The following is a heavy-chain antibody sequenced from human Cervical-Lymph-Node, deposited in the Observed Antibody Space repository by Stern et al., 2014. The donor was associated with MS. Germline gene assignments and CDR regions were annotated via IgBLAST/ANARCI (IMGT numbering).Heavy chain of an antibody. CDR2: IVPIFERT. CDR1: GATFSTNA. V-gene: IGHV1-69*01. Sequence: VQLVESGPEVRKPGSSVKVSCKASGATFSTNAISWLRQAPGQGPEWMGAIVPIFERTNYVQKLRGRLTITADESASTAYMELRSLRSEDTAVYYCAREHHGGNFASWGQGTLVTVSS. CDR3: AREHHGGNFAS. J-gene: IGHJ5*02. D-gene: IGHD4-23*01.